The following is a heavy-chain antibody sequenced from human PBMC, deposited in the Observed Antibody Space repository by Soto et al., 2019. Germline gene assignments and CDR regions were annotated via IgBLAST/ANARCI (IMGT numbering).Heavy chain of an antibody. J-gene: IGHJ4*02. D-gene: IGHD3-16*02. CDR2: IYWNDDK. Sequence: SGPTLVNPTQTLTLTCTFSGFSLSTSGVGVGWIRQPPGKALEWLALIYWNDDKRYSPSLKSRLTITKDTSKNQVVLTMTNMDPVDTATYYCAHSTGDYVWGSYRFYFDYWGQGTLVTVSS. CDR1: GFSLSTSGVG. V-gene: IGHV2-5*01. CDR3: AHSTGDYVWGSYRFYFDY.